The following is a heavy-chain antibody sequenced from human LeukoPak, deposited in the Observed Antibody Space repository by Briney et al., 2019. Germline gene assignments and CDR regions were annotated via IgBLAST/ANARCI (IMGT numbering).Heavy chain of an antibody. CDR2: IYYSGST. D-gene: IGHD2-8*02. Sequence: SETLSLTCTVSGGSITSSGYYWGWIRQPPGKGLEWIGNIYYSGSTFYNPSLESRVTISVDTSRNQFSLKLSSVAAADTAVYHCARHCCTGPSKRVFDFWGQGTMVTVSS. J-gene: IGHJ3*01. V-gene: IGHV4-39*01. CDR1: GGSITSSGYY. CDR3: ARHCCTGPSKRVFDF.